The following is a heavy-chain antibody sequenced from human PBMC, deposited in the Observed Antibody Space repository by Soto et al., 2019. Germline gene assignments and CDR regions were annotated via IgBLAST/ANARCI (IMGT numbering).Heavy chain of an antibody. J-gene: IGHJ5*02. V-gene: IGHV4-30-4*01. CDR2: IYYSGST. D-gene: IGHD4-4*01. CDR1: GGSISSGDYY. Sequence: SETLSLTXTVSGGSISSGDYYWSWIRQPPGKGLEWIGYIYYSGSTYYNPSLKSRVTISVDTSKNQFSLKLSSVTAADTAVYYCASLQSPSFDPWGQGTLVTVSS. CDR3: ASLQSPSFDP.